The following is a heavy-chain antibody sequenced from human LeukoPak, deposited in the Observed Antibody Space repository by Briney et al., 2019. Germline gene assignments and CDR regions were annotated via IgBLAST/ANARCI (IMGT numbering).Heavy chain of an antibody. D-gene: IGHD3-10*01. CDR1: GFTFSDYY. CDR2: ISSSGSTI. J-gene: IGHJ6*03. Sequence: GGSLRLSCAASGFTFSDYYMSWIRQAPGKGLEWVSYISSSGSTIYYADSVKGRFTISRDNAKNSLYLQMNSLRAEDTAVYYCARVLLWFDFYMDVWGKGTTVTVSS. V-gene: IGHV3-11*04. CDR3: ARVLLWFDFYMDV.